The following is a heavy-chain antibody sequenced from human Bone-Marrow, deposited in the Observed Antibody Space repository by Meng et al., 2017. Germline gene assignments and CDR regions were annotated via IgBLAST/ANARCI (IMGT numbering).Heavy chain of an antibody. J-gene: IGHJ4*02. V-gene: IGHV4-39*01. CDR3: ARRVHDGTGHHYFDS. CDR2: IGYSGTI. CDR1: GGSTTSTSYY. Sequence: QLQLQESGPGLVKPSETLSLTCTVYGGSTTSTSYYWDWIRQSPAKGLEWIGTIGYSGTIVYNPSLSSRVTMTLDTSKNQFSLKLSSVTAPDTAVYYCARRVHDGTGHHYFDSWGQGTLVTVSS. D-gene: IGHD1-7*01.